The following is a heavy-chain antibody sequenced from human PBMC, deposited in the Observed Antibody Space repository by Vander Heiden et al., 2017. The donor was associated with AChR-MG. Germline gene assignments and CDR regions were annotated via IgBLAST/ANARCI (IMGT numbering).Heavy chain of an antibody. CDR2: ISYDGSNK. Sequence: QVQLVESGGGVVQPGRSLRLSCAASGFTFSSYGMHWVRQAPGKGLEWVAVISYDGSNKYYADSVKGRFTISRDNSKNTLYLQMNSLRAEDTAVYYCAKNGDGYNFDYWGQGTLVTVSS. D-gene: IGHD5-12*01. CDR3: AKNGDGYNFDY. CDR1: GFTFSSYG. J-gene: IGHJ4*02. V-gene: IGHV3-30*18.